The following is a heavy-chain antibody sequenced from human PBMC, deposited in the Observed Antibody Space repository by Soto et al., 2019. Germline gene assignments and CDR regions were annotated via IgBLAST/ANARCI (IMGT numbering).Heavy chain of an antibody. CDR2: TKQDGSGK. V-gene: IGHV3-7*03. Sequence: EVQLVESGGGLVQPGGSLRLSCVASGFTFSSYYMMWALQVPGRGLEWLAKTKQDGSGKSYVDSVRGRFTISRENAKESVYLQMDSLRADDRAVYFCGRLARGAAGGTFWGQGTLVTVSS. D-gene: IGHD6-13*01. CDR3: GRLARGAAGGTF. J-gene: IGHJ4*02. CDR1: GFTFSSYY.